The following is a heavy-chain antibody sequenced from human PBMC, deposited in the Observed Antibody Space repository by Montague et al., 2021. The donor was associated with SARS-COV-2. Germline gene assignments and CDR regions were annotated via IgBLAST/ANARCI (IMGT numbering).Heavy chain of an antibody. V-gene: IGHV6-1*01. Sequence: CAISGDSVSSNIAAWNWIRQSPSRGLEWLGRTYYSSKWYNDYAVSVRSRITISPDTSKNQFSLQLNSVTPEDTAVYYCTQGRGPGRTTWHYFDYWGQGTLVTVSS. D-gene: IGHD1-14*01. CDR3: TQGRGPGRTTWHYFDY. CDR2: TYYSSKWYN. J-gene: IGHJ4*02. CDR1: GDSVSSNIAA.